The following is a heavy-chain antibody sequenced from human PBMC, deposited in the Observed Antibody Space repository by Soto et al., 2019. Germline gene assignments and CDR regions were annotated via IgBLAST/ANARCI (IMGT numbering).Heavy chain of an antibody. V-gene: IGHV3-23*01. CDR1: GFTFSSYA. Sequence: GGSLRLSCAASGFTFSSYAMSWVRQAPGKGLEWVSAISGSGGSTNYADSVKGRFTISRDKSKNTLYLQMNSLRVEDTAVYYCAKDASGYDDTVDYWGQGTLVTVSS. D-gene: IGHD5-12*01. CDR3: AKDASGYDDTVDY. CDR2: ISGSGGST. J-gene: IGHJ4*02.